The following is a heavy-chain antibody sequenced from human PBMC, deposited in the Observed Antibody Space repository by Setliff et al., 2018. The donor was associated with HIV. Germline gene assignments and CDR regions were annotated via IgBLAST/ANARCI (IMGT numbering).Heavy chain of an antibody. D-gene: IGHD1-26*01. CDR3: ARDVSEWEPYWYFDL. J-gene: IGHJ2*01. CDR2: IIPILGVA. CDR1: RSTFNSHT. Sequence: SVKVPCKASRSTFNSHTINWVRPAPAQGLDWMGRIIPILGVANYAQRFQGKVTITADKSTSTAYMELRSLRSNDTAVYYCARDVSEWEPYWYFDLWGRGTLVTVSS. V-gene: IGHV1-69*04.